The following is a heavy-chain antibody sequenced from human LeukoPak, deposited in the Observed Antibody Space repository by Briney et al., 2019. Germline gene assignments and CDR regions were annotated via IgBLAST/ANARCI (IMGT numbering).Heavy chain of an antibody. Sequence: PGGSLRLSCAASGFTFSSYSMNWVRQAPGKGLEWVSGIGGSGGSTYYADSVKGRFTISRDNSKNTLYLQMNSLRAEDTALYYCAKDPTNWNYDWFDPWGQGTLVTVSS. D-gene: IGHD1-7*01. CDR3: AKDPTNWNYDWFDP. J-gene: IGHJ5*02. CDR2: IGGSGGST. V-gene: IGHV3-23*01. CDR1: GFTFSSYS.